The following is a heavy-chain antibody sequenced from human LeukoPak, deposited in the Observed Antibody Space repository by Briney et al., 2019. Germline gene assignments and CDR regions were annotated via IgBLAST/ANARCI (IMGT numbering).Heavy chain of an antibody. CDR3: AKPIWDGYNYGLFDY. D-gene: IGHD5-24*01. V-gene: IGHV3-23*01. Sequence: GGSLRLSCAASGFTFSSYAMSWVRQAPGKGLEWVSAISGSGGSTYYADSVKGRFTISRDNSKNTLYLQMNSLRAEDTAVYYCAKPIWDGYNYGLFDYWGQGTLVIVSS. J-gene: IGHJ4*02. CDR2: ISGSGGST. CDR1: GFTFSSYA.